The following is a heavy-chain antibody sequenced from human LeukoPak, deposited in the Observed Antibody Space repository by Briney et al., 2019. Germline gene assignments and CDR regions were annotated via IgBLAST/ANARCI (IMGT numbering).Heavy chain of an antibody. CDR3: ARGLYDILTVDY. D-gene: IGHD3-9*01. J-gene: IGHJ4*02. Sequence: GGSLRPSCAASGFTVSSNYMSWVRQAPGKGLEWVSVIYSGGSTYYADSVKGRFTISRDNSKNTLYLQMNSLRAEDTAVYYCARGLYDILTVDYWGQGTLVTVSS. CDR2: IYSGGST. V-gene: IGHV3-66*01. CDR1: GFTVSSNY.